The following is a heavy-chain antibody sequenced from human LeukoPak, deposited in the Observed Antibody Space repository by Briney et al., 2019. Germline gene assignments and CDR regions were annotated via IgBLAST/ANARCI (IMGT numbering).Heavy chain of an antibody. D-gene: IGHD5-12*01. V-gene: IGHV4-38-2*02. Sequence: PSETLSLTCTVSGYSISSGYYWGWIRQPPGKGLEWIGSIYHSGSTYYNPSLKSRVTISVDTSKNQFSLRLSSVTAADTAVYYCARWDRSGYDLDYWGQGTLVTVSS. CDR3: ARWDRSGYDLDY. CDR2: IYHSGST. CDR1: GYSISSGYY. J-gene: IGHJ4*02.